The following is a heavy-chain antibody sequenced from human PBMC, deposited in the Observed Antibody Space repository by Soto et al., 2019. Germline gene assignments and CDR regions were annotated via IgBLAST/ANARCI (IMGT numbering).Heavy chain of an antibody. CDR3: AREATHYFDY. CDR2: IYYSGST. J-gene: IGHJ4*02. CDR1: GGSISGYY. Sequence: SETLSLTCTVSGGSISGYYWSWIRQPPGKGLEWIGYIYYSGSTYYNPSLKSRVTISGDTSKNQFSLTLSSVTAADTAVYYCAREATHYFDYWGQGTLVTVSS. V-gene: IGHV4-59*01.